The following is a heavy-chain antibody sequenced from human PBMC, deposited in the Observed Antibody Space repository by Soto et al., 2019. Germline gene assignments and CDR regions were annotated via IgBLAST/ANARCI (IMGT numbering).Heavy chain of an antibody. CDR3: AKPSHYGLGRNYGMDV. V-gene: IGHV3-30*18. CDR1: GFSFRNYD. CDR2: ISDDGSER. Sequence: QVQLVESGGGVVQPGRSLRLSCAASGFSFRNYDIHWVRRAPGKGLEWVAVISDDGSERYFSDSVKGRITISRDNDKNTLSLQMNSLRPEDTAVYFCAKPSHYGLGRNYGMDVWGPGTTVTVS. J-gene: IGHJ6*01. D-gene: IGHD3-10*01.